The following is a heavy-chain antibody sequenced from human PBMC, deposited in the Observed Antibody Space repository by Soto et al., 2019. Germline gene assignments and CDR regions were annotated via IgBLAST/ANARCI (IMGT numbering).Heavy chain of an antibody. D-gene: IGHD2-2*01. Sequence: QVQLVESGGGLVKPGGSLRLSCAASGFTFSDYYMSWIRQAPGKGLEWVSYISSSGSTIYYADSEKGRFTISRDNAKNSLYLQMNSLRAEDTAVYYCARDRDIVVVPADDYYMDVWGKGTTVTVSS. CDR3: ARDRDIVVVPADDYYMDV. CDR1: GFTFSDYY. J-gene: IGHJ6*03. V-gene: IGHV3-11*01. CDR2: ISSSGSTI.